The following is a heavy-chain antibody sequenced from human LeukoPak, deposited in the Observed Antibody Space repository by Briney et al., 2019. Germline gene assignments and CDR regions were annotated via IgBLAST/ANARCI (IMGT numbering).Heavy chain of an antibody. Sequence: PSETLSLTCTVSGGSISSSSYYWGWIRQPPGKGLEWIGSIYYSGSTYYNPSLKSRVTISVDTSKNQFSLKLSSVTAADTAVYYCARSIVVVPAALNWFDPWGQGTLVTVSS. V-gene: IGHV4-39*01. CDR3: ARSIVVVPAALNWFDP. J-gene: IGHJ5*02. CDR1: GGSISSSSYY. D-gene: IGHD2-2*01. CDR2: IYYSGST.